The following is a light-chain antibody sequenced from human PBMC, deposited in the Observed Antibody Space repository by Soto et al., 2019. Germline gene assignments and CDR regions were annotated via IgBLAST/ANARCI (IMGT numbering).Light chain of an antibody. CDR2: DAS. V-gene: IGKV1-5*01. CDR1: QSISSW. Sequence: NQMTNSPSTLSSPDGDRVAITCRASQSISSWLAWYQQKLGRAPRLLIYDASSLESGVPSRFSGSGYGTEFTLTISSLQPDDFATYYCQQYNTYSSLTFGGGTKVDIK. J-gene: IGKJ4*01. CDR3: QQYNTYSSLT.